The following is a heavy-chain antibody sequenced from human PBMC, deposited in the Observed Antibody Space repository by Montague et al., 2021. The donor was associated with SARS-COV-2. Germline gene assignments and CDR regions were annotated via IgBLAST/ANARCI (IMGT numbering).Heavy chain of an antibody. CDR1: GGSFSGYY. V-gene: IGHV4-34*01. Sequence: SETRSLTCAVYGGSFSGYYWSWIRQPPGKGLEWIGEINHSGSTNYNPSLKSRVTISVDTSKNQFSLKLSSVTAADTAVYYCARGYQLRFLEWSSRQSTFDDWGQGTLVTVSS. CDR3: ARGYQLRFLEWSSRQSTFDD. D-gene: IGHD3-3*01. CDR2: INHSGST. J-gene: IGHJ4*02.